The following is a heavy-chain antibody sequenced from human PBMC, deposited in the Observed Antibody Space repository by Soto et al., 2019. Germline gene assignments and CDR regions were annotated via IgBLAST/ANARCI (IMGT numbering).Heavy chain of an antibody. Sequence: GSLRLSCAASGFTFSSYAMKWVRQAPGKGLEWVSLIGESGTPTYYADSVKGRFTISRDNSGNTLFLEMCSLRAEDTAVYYCARYIPGVRYYGMDVWGQGTTVTVSS. V-gene: IGHV3-23*01. J-gene: IGHJ6*02. CDR1: GFTFSSYA. D-gene: IGHD2-2*01. CDR2: IGESGTPT. CDR3: ARYIPGVRYYGMDV.